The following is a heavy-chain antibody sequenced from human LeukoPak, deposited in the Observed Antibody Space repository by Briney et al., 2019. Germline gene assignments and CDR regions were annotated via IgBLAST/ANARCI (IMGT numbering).Heavy chain of an antibody. CDR3: VKASYGSGSYYDY. Sequence: GGSLRLSCAASGFTFSSYWMSWVRQAPGKGLEWVANIKQDGSEKYYVDSVKGRFTISRDNSKNTLYLQMSSLRAEDTAVYYCVKASYGSGSYYDYWGQGTLVTVST. CDR2: IKQDGSEK. J-gene: IGHJ4*02. CDR1: GFTFSSYW. D-gene: IGHD3-10*01. V-gene: IGHV3-7*01.